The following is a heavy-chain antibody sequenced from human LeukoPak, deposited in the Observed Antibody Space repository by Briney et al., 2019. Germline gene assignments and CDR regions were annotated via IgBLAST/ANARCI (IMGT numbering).Heavy chain of an antibody. J-gene: IGHJ3*02. CDR1: GGSISSSRYY. CDR2: IYYSGSP. CDR3: ARPRNYGWGPFDI. Sequence: SETLSLTCTVSGGSISSSRYYWGWIRQPPGKGLEWIGSIYYSGSPYYNPSLKSRVTISVDTSKNQFSLKLSSVTAADTAVYYCARPRNYGWGPFDIWGQGTMVTVSS. D-gene: IGHD1-7*01. V-gene: IGHV4-39*01.